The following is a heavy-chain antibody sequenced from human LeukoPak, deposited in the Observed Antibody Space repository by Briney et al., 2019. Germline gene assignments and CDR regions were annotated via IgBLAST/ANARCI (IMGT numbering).Heavy chain of an antibody. J-gene: IGHJ4*02. V-gene: IGHV5-51*01. CDR2: IYPGESAA. CDR1: GYTFTNYW. D-gene: IGHD1-1*01. Sequence: GESLKISCKGSGYTFTNYWIGWVRQMPGKGLEWMGIIYPGESAARYSPSFQGQVTISVDQSISTTYLQWSSLKASDTAIYYCARPGQRTDNAGWNHFDYGGQGTLVTVSS. CDR3: ARPGQRTDNAGWNHFDY.